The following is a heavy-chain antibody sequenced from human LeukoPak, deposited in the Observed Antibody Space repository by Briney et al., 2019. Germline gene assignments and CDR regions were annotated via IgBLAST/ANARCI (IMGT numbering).Heavy chain of an antibody. Sequence: GGSLRLSCAASGFSISTYWIHWVREAPGRGPVWVSRINPDGSTTYYADSVKGRITISRDNAKNTLYLQMNSLRAEDTAVYYCVRGVADSYGQFDNWGQGTLVTVSS. CDR1: GFSISTYW. CDR2: INPDGSTT. J-gene: IGHJ4*02. D-gene: IGHD3-10*01. CDR3: VRGVADSYGQFDN. V-gene: IGHV3-74*01.